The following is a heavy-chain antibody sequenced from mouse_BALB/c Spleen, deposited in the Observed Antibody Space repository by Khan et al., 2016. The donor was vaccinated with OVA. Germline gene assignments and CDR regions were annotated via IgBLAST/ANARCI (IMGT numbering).Heavy chain of an antibody. CDR3: ARPPYFSYVLDN. D-gene: IGHD2-10*01. CDR1: GHTFTKFG. V-gene: IGHV9-3-1*01. CDR2: INTYTGEP. J-gene: IGHJ4*01. Sequence: LVESGPEVKKPGETVKISCKASGHTFTKFGMNWVKQAPGKGLKWMGWINTYTGEPTYADDFNGRFAFSLETSASTAYLQFNNLKNEDTATYFCARPPYFSYVLDNWGQGTSVTVSS.